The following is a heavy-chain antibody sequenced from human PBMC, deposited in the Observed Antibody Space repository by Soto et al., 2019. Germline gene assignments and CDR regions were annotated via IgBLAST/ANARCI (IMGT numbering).Heavy chain of an antibody. CDR3: GRKKNSGYYRTADY. V-gene: IGHV3-30-3*01. D-gene: IGHD3-22*01. Sequence: QVQVVESGGGVVQPGRSLRLSCAASGFTLSTYAMHWVRQAPGKGLEWLAVISYDGSRTHYAGSMEGRFTISRDTSKNPLYLQMNSLSPEDTAVYLCGRKKNSGYYRTADYWGQGTLVTVSA. CDR2: ISYDGSRT. CDR1: GFTLSTYA. J-gene: IGHJ4*02.